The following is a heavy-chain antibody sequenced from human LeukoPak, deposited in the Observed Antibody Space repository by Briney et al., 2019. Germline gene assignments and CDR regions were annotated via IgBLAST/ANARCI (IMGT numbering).Heavy chain of an antibody. Sequence: ASVKVSCKASGYTFTGYYMHWVRQAPGQGLEWMGWINPNSGGTNYAQKFQGRVTMTRDTSISTAYMELSRLRSDDTAVYYCARVRGYCSGGSRYQDAFDIWGQGTMVTVSS. CDR2: INPNSGGT. V-gene: IGHV1-2*02. D-gene: IGHD2-15*01. CDR3: ARVRGYCSGGSRYQDAFDI. CDR1: GYTFTGYY. J-gene: IGHJ3*02.